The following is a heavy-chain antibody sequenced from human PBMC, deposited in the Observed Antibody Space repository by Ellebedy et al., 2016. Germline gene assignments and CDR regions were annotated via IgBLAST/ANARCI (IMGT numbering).Heavy chain of an antibody. J-gene: IGHJ6*02. Sequence: GGSLRLSCAASGFTFSSDSMNWVRQAPVKGLEWVSYISSSSSTIYYADSVKGRFTISRDNAKNSLYLQMNSLRAEDTAVYYCARGGNYYDSSGYYSVYYYGMDVWGQGTTVTVSS. V-gene: IGHV3-48*01. CDR3: ARGGNYYDSSGYYSVYYYGMDV. CDR2: ISSSSSTI. CDR1: GFTFSSDS. D-gene: IGHD3-22*01.